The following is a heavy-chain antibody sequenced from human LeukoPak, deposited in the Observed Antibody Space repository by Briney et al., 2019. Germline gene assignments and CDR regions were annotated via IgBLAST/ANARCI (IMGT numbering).Heavy chain of an antibody. Sequence: GGSLRLSCAASGFNFNKYDMTWARQAPGKGLEWVSTITGRSDKTNYTDSVKGRFVTSRDNSKDTLYLQMNSLRAEDTALYYCAKGGWLDDLGQGALVTVSS. V-gene: IGHV3-23*01. J-gene: IGHJ4*02. D-gene: IGHD6-19*01. CDR1: GFNFNKYD. CDR2: ITGRSDKT. CDR3: AKGGWLDD.